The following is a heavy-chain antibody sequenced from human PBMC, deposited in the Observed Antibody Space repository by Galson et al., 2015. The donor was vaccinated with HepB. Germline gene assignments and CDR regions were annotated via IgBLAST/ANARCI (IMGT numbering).Heavy chain of an antibody. V-gene: IGHV4-61*02. J-gene: IGHJ4*02. CDR2: IYTSGST. CDR1: GGSISSGSYY. Sequence: TLSLTCTVSGGSISSGSYYWSWIRQPAGKGLEWIGRIYTSGSTNFNPSLKSRLIISVDTSKNQFSLKLSSVTAADTAVYYCARDPGEDRASFFFFYWGQGTLVTVSS. CDR3: ARDPGEDRASFFFFY. D-gene: IGHD3-10*01.